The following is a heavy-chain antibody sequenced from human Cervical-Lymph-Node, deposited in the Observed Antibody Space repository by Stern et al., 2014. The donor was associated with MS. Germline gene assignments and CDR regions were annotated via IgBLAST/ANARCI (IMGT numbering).Heavy chain of an antibody. J-gene: IGHJ6*02. CDR3: ARGHYYGMDV. V-gene: IGHV3-74*02. Sequence: EVQLVESGGGLVKPGGSLRLSCAASGFIFSGFWMHWVRQAPGKGLVWVSHINSYGSSTTYVDSVKGRFTISRGNAKNTLYLQINSLRAEDTAVFYCARGHYYGMDVWGQGPTVTVSS. CDR2: INSYGSST. CDR1: GFIFSGFW.